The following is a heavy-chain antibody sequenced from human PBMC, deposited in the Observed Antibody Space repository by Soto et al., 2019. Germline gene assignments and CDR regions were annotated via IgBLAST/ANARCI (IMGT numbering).Heavy chain of an antibody. CDR2: IKQDGSDK. Sequence: PGGSLRLSCAASGFTFSDYYMSWVRQAPGQGLEWVANIKQDGSDKYYGDSVRGRFSISRDNTRNSLYLHLNSLRAEDTAVYFCGRGAYFDYFDYWGQGSLVTVSS. V-gene: IGHV3-7*01. CDR1: GFTFSDYY. J-gene: IGHJ4*02. D-gene: IGHD3-9*01. CDR3: GRGAYFDYFDY.